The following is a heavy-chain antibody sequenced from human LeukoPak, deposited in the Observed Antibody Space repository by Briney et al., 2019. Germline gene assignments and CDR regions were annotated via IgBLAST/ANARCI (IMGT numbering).Heavy chain of an antibody. CDR3: AREISYYYDSSGSFDY. V-gene: IGHV4-4*07. CDR2: IYTSGST. D-gene: IGHD3-22*01. CDR1: GGSISSYY. Sequence: PSETLSLTCTVSGGSISSYYWSWIRQPAGKGLEWIGRIYTSGSTNYNPSLKSRVTMSADTSKNQFSLKLSSVTAADTAVYYCAREISYYYDSSGSFDYWGQGTLVTVSS. J-gene: IGHJ4*02.